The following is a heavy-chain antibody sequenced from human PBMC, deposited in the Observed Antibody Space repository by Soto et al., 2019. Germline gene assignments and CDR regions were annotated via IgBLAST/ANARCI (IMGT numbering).Heavy chain of an antibody. D-gene: IGHD3-22*01. Sequence: GGSLRLSCAASGFTFSNAWMNWVRQAPGKGLEWVGRIKSKTDGGTTDYAAPVKGRFTISRDDSKNTLYLQMNSLKTEDTAVYYCTTEVGYDSSGYYYVPNWGQGTLVTVSS. J-gene: IGHJ4*02. CDR1: GFTFSNAW. CDR3: TTEVGYDSSGYYYVPN. V-gene: IGHV3-15*07. CDR2: IKSKTDGGTT.